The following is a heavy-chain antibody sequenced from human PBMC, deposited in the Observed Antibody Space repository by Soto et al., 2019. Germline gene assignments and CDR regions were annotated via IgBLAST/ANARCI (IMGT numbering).Heavy chain of an antibody. J-gene: IGHJ4*02. Sequence: GGSLRLSCLDSGSTFSSYGMNWVRQAPGRGLEWVSRISSSGAYVDYVDSVKGRFTISRDNAKSLMYLQMDSLRADDTAVYYCARGVGYCSSTRCSPGYYFDSWGQGTLVTVSS. CDR1: GSTFSSYG. CDR3: ARGVGYCSSTRCSPGYYFDS. CDR2: ISSSGAYV. D-gene: IGHD2-2*01. V-gene: IGHV3-21*01.